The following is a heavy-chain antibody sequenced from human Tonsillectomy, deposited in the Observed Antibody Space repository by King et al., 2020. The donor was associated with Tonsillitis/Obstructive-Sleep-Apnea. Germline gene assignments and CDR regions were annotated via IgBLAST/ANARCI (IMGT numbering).Heavy chain of an antibody. CDR1: GYSFTSYW. J-gene: IGHJ6*02. Sequence: QLVQSGAEVKKPGESLRISCKGSGYSFTSYWISWVRQMPGKDLEWMGRIDPSESYTNYSPSSQGHITISVDKSISTAYLQWSSLKASDTAMYYCARHLRDVYKYAYYYGMDVWGQGTTVTVSS. V-gene: IGHV5-10-1*01. D-gene: IGHD5-24*01. CDR2: IDPSESYT. CDR3: ARHLRDVYKYAYYYGMDV.